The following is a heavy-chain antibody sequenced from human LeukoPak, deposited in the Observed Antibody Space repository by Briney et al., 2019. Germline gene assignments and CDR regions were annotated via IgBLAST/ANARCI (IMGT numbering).Heavy chain of an antibody. Sequence: SDTLSLTCTVSGGSLSGHFWSWFRRPPGKGLENIGYIHSSGSTNYNPSYKSRVTVSLEMSKNQFSLSLSSVTAADTAVYYCARDTDRRSSPGSWFDPWGQGTLVTVSS. V-gene: IGHV4-59*11. CDR3: ARDTDRRSSPGSWFDP. D-gene: IGHD2-15*01. J-gene: IGHJ5*02. CDR2: IHSSGST. CDR1: GGSLSGHF.